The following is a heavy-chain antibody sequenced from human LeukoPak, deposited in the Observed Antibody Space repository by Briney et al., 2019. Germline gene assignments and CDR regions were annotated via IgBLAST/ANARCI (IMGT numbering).Heavy chain of an antibody. CDR2: IFYSGTT. J-gene: IGHJ6*03. CDR3: ARGSGSYFYYYYMDV. D-gene: IGHD1-26*01. CDR1: GGSIGGGSYY. V-gene: IGHV4-39*01. Sequence: PSETLSLTCTVSGGSIGGGSYYWGWIRQPPGKGLEWIGNIFYSGTTYCNPSLKSRVTISVDTSKNQFSLKVTSVTAADTAVYYCARGSGSYFYYYYMDVWGKGTTVAVSS.